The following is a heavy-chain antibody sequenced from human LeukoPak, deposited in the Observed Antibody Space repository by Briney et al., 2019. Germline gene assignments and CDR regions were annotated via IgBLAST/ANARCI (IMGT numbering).Heavy chain of an antibody. CDR3: APVAVADSLDQYFQY. J-gene: IGHJ4*02. CDR2: ISSSSSYI. CDR1: GFTFSSYS. D-gene: IGHD3-9*01. V-gene: IGHV3-21*04. Sequence: GGSLRLSCAASGFTFSSYSMNWVRQAPGKGLEWVSSISSSSSYIYYADSVKGRFTISRDNAKNSLYLQMNSLSADDMAIYYGAPVAVADSLDQYFQYWGQRTLVTVSS.